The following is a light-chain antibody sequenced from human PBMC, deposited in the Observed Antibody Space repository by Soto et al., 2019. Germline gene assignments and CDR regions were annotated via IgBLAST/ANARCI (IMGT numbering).Light chain of an antibody. Sequence: QSVLNQPPSASGTPGQRITISCAGSSSNIGDNPVNWYQQLPGAAPKLLIYINDQRPSGVPGRFSGSKSGTSASLAISGLQPEDEADYYCAAWDDSLNALFGTGTKVTVL. V-gene: IGLV1-44*01. J-gene: IGLJ1*01. CDR3: AAWDDSLNAL. CDR1: SSNIGDNP. CDR2: IND.